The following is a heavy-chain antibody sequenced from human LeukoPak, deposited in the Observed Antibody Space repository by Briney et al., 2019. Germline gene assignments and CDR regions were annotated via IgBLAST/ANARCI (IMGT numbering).Heavy chain of an antibody. J-gene: IGHJ5*02. D-gene: IGHD6-19*01. Sequence: LGGSLRLSCAASGFTFSDYYMSWIRQAPGKGLEWVSSISSSSSYIYYADSVKGRFTISRDNAKNSLYLQMNSLRAEDTAVYYCARGPIAVAPQHLNWFDPWGQGTLVTVSS. CDR1: GFTFSDYY. V-gene: IGHV3-11*06. CDR2: ISSSSSYI. CDR3: ARGPIAVAPQHLNWFDP.